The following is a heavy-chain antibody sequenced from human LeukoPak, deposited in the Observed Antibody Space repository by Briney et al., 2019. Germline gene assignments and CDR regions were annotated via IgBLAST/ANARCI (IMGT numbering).Heavy chain of an antibody. CDR1: GGSFTSFY. D-gene: IGHD3-10*01. CDR3: ARYPGIYGHDY. Sequence: NPSETLSLTCTVSGGSFTSFYWSWIRQPAGKGLEWIGRFFSSGNTNYNPSFKSRASISVDKSKNQFSLKLTSVTAADTAVYYCARYPGIYGHDYWGQGTLVSVSS. J-gene: IGHJ4*02. CDR2: FFSSGNT. V-gene: IGHV4-4*07.